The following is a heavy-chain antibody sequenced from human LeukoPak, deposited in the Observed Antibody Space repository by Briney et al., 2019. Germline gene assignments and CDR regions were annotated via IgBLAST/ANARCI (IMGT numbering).Heavy chain of an antibody. V-gene: IGHV4-34*01. Sequence: NTSETLSLTCAVYGGSFSGYYWSWIRQPPGKGLEWIGEINHSGSTNYNPSLKSRVTISVDTSKNQFSLKLSSVTAADTAVYYCARELITSTDVPDAFDIWGQGTMVTVSS. J-gene: IGHJ3*02. CDR2: INHSGST. CDR1: GGSFSGYY. CDR3: ARELITSTDVPDAFDI. D-gene: IGHD2-8*02.